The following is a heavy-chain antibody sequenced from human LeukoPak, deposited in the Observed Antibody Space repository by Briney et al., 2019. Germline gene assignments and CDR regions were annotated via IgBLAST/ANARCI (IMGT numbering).Heavy chain of an antibody. CDR1: GFTFDDYG. J-gene: IGHJ6*03. CDR3: ARGGYCSGGSCYYYYYYMDV. CDR2: INWNGGST. V-gene: IGHV3-20*04. Sequence: GGSLRLSCAASGFTFDDYGMSWVRQAPGKGLEWVSGINWNGGSTGYADSVKGRFTISRDSAKNSLYLQMNSLRAEDTALYYCARGGYCSGGSCYYYYYYMDVWGKGTTVTVSS. D-gene: IGHD2-15*01.